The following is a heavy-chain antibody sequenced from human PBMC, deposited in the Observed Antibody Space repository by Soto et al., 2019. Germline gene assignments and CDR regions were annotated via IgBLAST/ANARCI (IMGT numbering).Heavy chain of an antibody. Sequence: SETLSLTCTVSGGSISSSNWWSWVRQPPGKGLEWIGDIYHSGSSNYNPSLESRVTISVDTSKNQFSLKLTSVTAADTAVYYCARAPLKWSMDYWGQGTLVTVSS. V-gene: IGHV4-4*02. D-gene: IGHD2-15*01. CDR1: GGSISSSNW. CDR2: IYHSGSS. J-gene: IGHJ4*02. CDR3: ARAPLKWSMDY.